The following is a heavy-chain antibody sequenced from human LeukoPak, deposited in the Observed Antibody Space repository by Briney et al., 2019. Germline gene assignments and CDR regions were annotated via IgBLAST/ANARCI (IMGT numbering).Heavy chain of an antibody. CDR1: GFSFSTYT. Sequence: GGSLRLSCAASGFSFSTYTMNWVRQAPGKGLDWVSYISSSSSTIYYADSVKGRFTISRDNANNSLYLQMNSLRDEDTAVYYCARGIDEWLYLNYWGQGALVTVSS. CDR2: ISSSSSTI. J-gene: IGHJ4*02. V-gene: IGHV3-48*02. CDR3: ARGIDEWLYLNY. D-gene: IGHD3-3*01.